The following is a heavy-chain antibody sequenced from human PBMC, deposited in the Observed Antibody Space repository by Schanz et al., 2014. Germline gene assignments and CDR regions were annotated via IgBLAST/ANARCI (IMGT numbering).Heavy chain of an antibody. D-gene: IGHD5-12*01. CDR2: ISYDGSKK. V-gene: IGHV3-33*08. Sequence: VQLVESGGGLVQPGGSLRLSCVASGLIFSNYVMSWVRQAPGKGLEWVGVISYDGSKKSYADSVKGRFTISRDNAENTLFLQMNSLRAEDTAVYYCARKVVATIGGYYDNWGQGTLVTVSS. CDR1: GLIFSNYV. CDR3: ARKVVATIGGYYDN. J-gene: IGHJ4*02.